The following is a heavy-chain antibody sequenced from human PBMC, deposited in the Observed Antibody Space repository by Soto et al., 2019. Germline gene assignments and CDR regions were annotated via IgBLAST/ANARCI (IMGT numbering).Heavy chain of an antibody. D-gene: IGHD2-15*01. CDR1: WGSSRDYY. J-gene: IGHJ4*02. V-gene: IGHV4-34*01. Sequence: PLCHTKTFDWGSSRDYYCRLILQPPMKGLEWIGEINHSGSTNYNPSLKSRVTISVDTSKNQFSLNLSSVTAADTAVYYCARDDGGLTNRSYYFEYWGQGTLVPVSS. CDR2: INHSGST. CDR3: ARDDGGLTNRSYYFEY.